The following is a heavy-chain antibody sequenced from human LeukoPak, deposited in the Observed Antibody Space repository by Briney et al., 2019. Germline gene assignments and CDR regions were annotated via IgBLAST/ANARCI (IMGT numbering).Heavy chain of an antibody. V-gene: IGHV4-4*07. J-gene: IGHJ4*02. CDR1: GGSISNYY. Sequence: KPSETLSLTCTASGGSISNYYWSWIRQPAGMGLEWIGRIYASGSTNYNPSLKSRVTMSVDTSNNQFSLNLSSVTAADTAVYYCARTSARGAQFDYWGQGTLVTVSS. CDR3: ARTSARGAQFDY. D-gene: IGHD3-10*01. CDR2: IYASGST.